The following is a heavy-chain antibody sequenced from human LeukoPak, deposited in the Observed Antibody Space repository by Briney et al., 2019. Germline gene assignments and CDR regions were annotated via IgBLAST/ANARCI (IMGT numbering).Heavy chain of an antibody. CDR3: AKAKYSSSSDLLDY. CDR2: ISGSGGST. D-gene: IGHD6-6*01. CDR1: GFTFSSYA. Sequence: GGSLRLSCAASGFTFSSYAMSWVRQAPGKGLEWVSTISGSGGSTYYADSVKGRFTISRDISKNTLFLQMNSLRANDTAVYYCAKAKYSSSSDLLDYWGQGTLVTVSS. J-gene: IGHJ4*02. V-gene: IGHV3-23*01.